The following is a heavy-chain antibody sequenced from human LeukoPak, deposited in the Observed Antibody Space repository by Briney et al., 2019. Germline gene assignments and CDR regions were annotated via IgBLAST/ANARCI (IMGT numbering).Heavy chain of an antibody. D-gene: IGHD6-13*01. CDR3: AKDSRYSSSPLDY. CDR1: GFTFSSYA. V-gene: IGHV3-23*01. J-gene: IGHJ4*02. Sequence: GGSLRLSCAASGFTFSSYAMSWARQAPGKGLEWVSAISGSGGSTYYADSVKGRFTISRDNSKNTLYLQMNSLRAEDTAVYYCAKDSRYSSSPLDYWGQGTLVTVSS. CDR2: ISGSGGST.